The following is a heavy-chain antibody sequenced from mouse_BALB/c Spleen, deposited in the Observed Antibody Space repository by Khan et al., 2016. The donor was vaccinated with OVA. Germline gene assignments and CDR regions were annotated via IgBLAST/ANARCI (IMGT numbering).Heavy chain of an antibody. D-gene: IGHD1-1*01. J-gene: IGHJ3*01. V-gene: IGHV5-6*01. Sequence: DVQLVESGGDVVKPGGSLKLSCAASGFTFSTYGMSWVRQTPDKRLEWVATVSTGGHYTYYPDTVKGRFTISRDNAKTTLYLQMSSLKSEDTAIFYCARLAYYYDSEGFAYWGQGTLVTVSA. CDR3: ARLAYYYDSEGFAY. CDR1: GFTFSTYG. CDR2: VSTGGHYT.